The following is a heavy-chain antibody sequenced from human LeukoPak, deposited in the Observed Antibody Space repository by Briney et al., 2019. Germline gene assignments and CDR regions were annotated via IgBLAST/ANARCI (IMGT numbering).Heavy chain of an antibody. Sequence: GRSLRLSCAASGFTFDDYAMHWVRQAPGKGLEWVSGISWNSGSIGYADSVKGRFTISRDNAKNSLYLQMNSLRTEDTALYYCAKGQESRYSSGWLGDFDYWGQGTLVTVSS. CDR1: GFTFDDYA. CDR3: AKGQESRYSSGWLGDFDY. J-gene: IGHJ4*02. CDR2: ISWNSGSI. D-gene: IGHD6-19*01. V-gene: IGHV3-9*01.